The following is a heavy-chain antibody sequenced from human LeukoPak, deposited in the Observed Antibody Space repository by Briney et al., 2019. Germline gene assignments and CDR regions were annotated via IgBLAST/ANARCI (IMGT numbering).Heavy chain of an antibody. J-gene: IGHJ4*02. CDR1: GFTFSDYY. V-gene: IGHV3-11*01. Sequence: GGPLRLSCAASGFTFSDYYMSWIRQAPGKGLECVSYISGGGSSIDYADSVKGRFTISRDNAKNSLYLQMSSLRAEDTAVYYCARVGHRWQGDYWGRGTLVTVSS. D-gene: IGHD4-23*01. CDR2: ISGGGSSI. CDR3: ARVGHRWQGDY.